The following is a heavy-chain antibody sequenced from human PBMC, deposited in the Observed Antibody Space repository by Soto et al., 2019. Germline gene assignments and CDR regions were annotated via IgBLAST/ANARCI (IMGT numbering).Heavy chain of an antibody. CDR2: INPDSGRT. V-gene: IGHV1-2*02. CDR3: ALSFSQTNIDV. Sequence: QVQLVQSGPEVGKPGASVKVSCKASGYTFTGYYLHWVRQAPGQGLEWMGYINPDSGRTRYAQKFQGTVTMTRDTSFTTAYLELSSLKYDDSAIFYCALSFSQTNIDVWGQGTTVIVSS. J-gene: IGHJ6*01. CDR1: GYTFTGYY.